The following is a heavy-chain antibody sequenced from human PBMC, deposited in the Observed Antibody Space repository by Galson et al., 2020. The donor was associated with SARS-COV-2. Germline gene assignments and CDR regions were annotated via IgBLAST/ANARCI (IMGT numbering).Heavy chain of an antibody. V-gene: IGHV1-69*06. D-gene: IGHD3-22*01. CDR1: GGTFRKFV. CDR2: TIPLFGTA. J-gene: IGHJ6*02. CDR3: ARAYYSDTSDDQSDFYYYGMDV. Sequence: SVKVSCKASGGTFRKFVISWVRQVPGHGLEWMGGTIPLFGTANYAHKFQGRVTITADTSTRTAYMELSSLRSDDTAVYYCARAYYSDTSDDQSDFYYYGMDVWGQGTTVTVSS.